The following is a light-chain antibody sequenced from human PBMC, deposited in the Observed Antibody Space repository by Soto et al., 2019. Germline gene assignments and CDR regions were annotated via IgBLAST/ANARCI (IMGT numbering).Light chain of an antibody. J-gene: IGKJ4*01. CDR2: AAS. V-gene: IGKV1-27*01. CDR1: QGISDF. CDR3: QKYNSAPSLT. Sequence: DTPMTQSPSSLSASVGDRVTITCRASQGISDFLAWYQQKPGKVPKLLIYAASTLQSGVPSRFSGSGSGTDFTLTISSLQPEDVATYYCQKYNSAPSLTFGGGTKVEIK.